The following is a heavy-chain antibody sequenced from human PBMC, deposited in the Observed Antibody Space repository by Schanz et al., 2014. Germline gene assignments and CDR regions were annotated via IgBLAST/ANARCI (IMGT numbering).Heavy chain of an antibody. CDR3: ERFQSPHQPFDY. D-gene: IGHD2-2*01. CDR1: GFTFSSYW. CDR2: VNTDGTAT. J-gene: IGHJ4*02. Sequence: EVQVVESGGGLVQPGGSLTLSCAASGFTFSSYWMHWVRQAPGMGLVWVSRVNTDGTATADSVKGRFTNSRDNAKNSLYLQMNTLRAEDTAVYYCERFQSPHQPFDYWGQGTLVTVSS. V-gene: IGHV3-74*02.